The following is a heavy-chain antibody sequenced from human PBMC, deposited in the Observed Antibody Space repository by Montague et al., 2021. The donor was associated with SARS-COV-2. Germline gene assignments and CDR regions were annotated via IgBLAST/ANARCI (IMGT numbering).Heavy chain of an antibody. CDR1: GVSFSDYY. J-gene: IGHJ3*02. CDR2: INHRGST. D-gene: IGHD3-22*01. CDR3: AGASRSGDYPGWGDI. V-gene: IGHV4-34*01. Sequence: SETLSLTCAVSGVSFSDYYWDWIRHPPGKGLEWIGDINHRGSTNYNSSLNSRVTISVDTSRNQFSLGLNSMTAADTAMYYCAGASRSGDYPGWGDIWGQGTMVTVSS.